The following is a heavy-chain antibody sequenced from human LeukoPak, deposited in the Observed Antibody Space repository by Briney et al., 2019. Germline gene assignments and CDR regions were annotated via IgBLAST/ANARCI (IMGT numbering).Heavy chain of an antibody. CDR1: GGSISTNDYF. CDR2: IHYSGIT. Sequence: SETLSLTCTVSGGSISTNDYFWSWIRQSPEKGLEWIGYIHYSGITKSNPSLESRLTLSVDTSKNQLSLRLTSVTAADTAVYYCARAPLTTATSDYFDLWGLGTLVTVSS. J-gene: IGHJ4*02. V-gene: IGHV4-30-4*01. CDR3: ARAPLTTATSDYFDL. D-gene: IGHD4-17*01.